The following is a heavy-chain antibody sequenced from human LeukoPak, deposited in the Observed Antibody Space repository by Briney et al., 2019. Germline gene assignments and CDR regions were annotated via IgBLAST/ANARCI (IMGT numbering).Heavy chain of an antibody. J-gene: IGHJ3*02. Sequence: ASVKVSCKASGYTFTGYYMHWVRQAPGQGLEWMGWINPNSGGTNYAQKFQGRVTMTRDTSISTAYMELSRLRSDDTAVYYCARGDYYDSSGYYYCAFDIWGQGTMVAVSS. CDR2: INPNSGGT. CDR3: ARGDYYDSSGYYYCAFDI. V-gene: IGHV1-2*02. CDR1: GYTFTGYY. D-gene: IGHD3-22*01.